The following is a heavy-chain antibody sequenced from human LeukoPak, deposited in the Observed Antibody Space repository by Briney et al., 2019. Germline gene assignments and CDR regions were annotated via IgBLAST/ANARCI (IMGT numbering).Heavy chain of an antibody. J-gene: IGHJ3*02. CDR2: ISSSSSTI. CDR1: GFTFSSYS. CDR3: AGRLPHDAFDI. V-gene: IGHV3-48*04. Sequence: PGGSLRLSCAASGFTFSSYSMNWVRQAPGKGLEWVSYISSSSSTIYYADSVKGRFTISRDNAKNSLYLQMNSLRAEDTAVYYCAGRLPHDAFDIWGQGTMVTVSS. D-gene: IGHD2-21*02.